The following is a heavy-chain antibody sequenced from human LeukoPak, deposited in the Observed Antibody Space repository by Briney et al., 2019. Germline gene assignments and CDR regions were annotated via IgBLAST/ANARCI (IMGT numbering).Heavy chain of an antibody. D-gene: IGHD2-2*03. CDR2: IYYSGSA. J-gene: IGHJ4*02. CDR1: GGSISSGDYY. Sequence: PSETLSLTCTVSGGSISSGDYYWSWIRQPPGKGLEWIGYIYYSGSAYYNPSLKSRVTTSVDTSKNQFSLKLSSVTAADTAVYYCARDHGLGGGFDYWGQGTLVTVSS. CDR3: ARDHGLGGGFDY. V-gene: IGHV4-30-4*08.